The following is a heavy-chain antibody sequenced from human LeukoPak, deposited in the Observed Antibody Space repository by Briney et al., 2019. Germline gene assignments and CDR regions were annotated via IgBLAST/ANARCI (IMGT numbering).Heavy chain of an antibody. Sequence: GGSLRLSCAASGFIFTNYGMHWVRQAPGKGLEWVAFIQYDGTNKYYADSVKGRFTISRDNSKNTLYLQMNSLRAEDTAVYYCAKDENAYYYYYYMDVWGKGTTVTISS. V-gene: IGHV3-30*02. CDR2: IQYDGTNK. CDR1: GFIFTNYG. J-gene: IGHJ6*03. CDR3: AKDENAYYYYYYMDV.